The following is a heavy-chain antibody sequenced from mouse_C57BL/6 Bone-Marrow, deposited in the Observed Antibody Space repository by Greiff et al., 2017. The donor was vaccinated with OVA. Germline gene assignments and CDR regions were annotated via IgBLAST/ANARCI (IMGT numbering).Heavy chain of an antibody. V-gene: IGHV1-55*01. J-gene: IGHJ1*03. CDR1: GYTFTSYW. D-gene: IGHD3-3*01. CDR2: IYPGSGST. Sequence: QVQLQQPGAELVKPGASVKMSCKASGYTFTSYWITWVKQRPGQGLEWIGDIYPGSGSTNYNEKFKSKATLTVDTSSSTAYMQLSSLTSEDAAVYYCARAGHYLDVDVWGTGTTVTVSS. CDR3: ARAGHYLDVDV.